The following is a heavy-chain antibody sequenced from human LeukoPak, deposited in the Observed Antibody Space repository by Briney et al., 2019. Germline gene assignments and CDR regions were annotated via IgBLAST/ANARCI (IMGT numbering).Heavy chain of an antibody. V-gene: IGHV4-59*01. CDR2: IYYSGST. Sequence: SETLSLTCTVSGGSISGYYWSWVRQPPGKGLEWIGYIYYSGSTNYNPSLKSRVTISVDTSKNQFSLKLSSVTAADTAVYYCARGREWEPKVFDYWGQGTLVTVSS. D-gene: IGHD1-26*01. J-gene: IGHJ4*02. CDR3: ARGREWEPKVFDY. CDR1: GGSISGYY.